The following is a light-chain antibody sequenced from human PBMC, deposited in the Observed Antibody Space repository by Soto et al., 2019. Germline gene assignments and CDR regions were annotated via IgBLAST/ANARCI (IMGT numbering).Light chain of an antibody. V-gene: IGKV1-27*01. CDR2: AAS. CDR3: QTYSRAPFT. Sequence: DIQMTQSPSSLSAAVGDRVTITCRASQGIDTYLAWYQQKPGKVPKLLIYAASTLQSGVPSRFSGSGSGTDFTLAISSLQPEDGATYYCQTYSRAPFTFGPGTKVDIK. CDR1: QGIDTY. J-gene: IGKJ3*01.